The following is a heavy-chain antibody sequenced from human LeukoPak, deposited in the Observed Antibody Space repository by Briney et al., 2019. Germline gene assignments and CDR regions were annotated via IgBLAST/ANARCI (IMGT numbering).Heavy chain of an antibody. CDR1: GYTFTGYY. V-gene: IGHV1-2*02. CDR3: ARESTFLAGTGYMDV. Sequence: ASVKVSCKASGYTFTGYYMHWVRQAPGQGLEWMGWINPNSGGTNYAQKFQGRVTMTRDTSISTAYMELSRLRSDDTAVYYCARESTFLAGTGYMDVWGKGTTVTVSS. CDR2: INPNSGGT. J-gene: IGHJ6*03. D-gene: IGHD1-1*01.